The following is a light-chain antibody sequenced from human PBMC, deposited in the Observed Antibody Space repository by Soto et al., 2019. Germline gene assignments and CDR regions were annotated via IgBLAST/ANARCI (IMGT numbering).Light chain of an antibody. Sequence: QSALTQPASVSGSPGQSITISCTGTSSDVGGYNYVSWYQQHPGKAPKLMIYDVSNRPSGVSNRFSGSKSGNTASLTSSGLQAEDEAYCYGSSYPSRSTLIYVFGPGTKVTVL. CDR3: SSYPSRSTLIYV. CDR1: SSDVGGYNY. J-gene: IGLJ1*01. CDR2: DVS. V-gene: IGLV2-14*01.